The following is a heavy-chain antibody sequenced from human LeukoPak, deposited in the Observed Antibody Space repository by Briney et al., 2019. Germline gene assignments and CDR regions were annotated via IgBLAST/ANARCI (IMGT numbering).Heavy chain of an antibody. CDR1: GYSFTSYD. D-gene: IGHD3-22*01. Sequence: ASVKVSCKASGYSFTSYDVNWVRQAPGQGLEWMGWMNPNSYNTGYAQKFQGRVTITRNTSISTAYMELSSLRSEDTAVYYCARDRDYYDSSGYYSPSFDYWGQGTLVTVSS. CDR3: ARDRDYYDSSGYYSPSFDY. V-gene: IGHV1-8*03. CDR2: MNPNSYNT. J-gene: IGHJ4*02.